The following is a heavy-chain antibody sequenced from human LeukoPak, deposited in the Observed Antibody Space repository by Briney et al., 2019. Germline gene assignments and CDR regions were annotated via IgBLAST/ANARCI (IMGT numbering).Heavy chain of an antibody. CDR1: GYTFTSYD. CDR2: MNPNSGNT. D-gene: IGHD6-6*01. CDR3: ARGAARLSYYYYMDV. J-gene: IGHJ6*03. Sequence: GASVKVSCKASGYTFTSYDINWMRQATGQGLEWMGWMNPNSGNTGYAQKFQGRVTITRNTSISTAYMELSSLRSEDTAVYYCARGAARLSYYYYMDVWGKGTTVTVSS. V-gene: IGHV1-8*03.